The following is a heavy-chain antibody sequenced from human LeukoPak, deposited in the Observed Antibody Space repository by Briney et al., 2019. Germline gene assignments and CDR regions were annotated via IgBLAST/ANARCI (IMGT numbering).Heavy chain of an antibody. CDR3: ARDPRYGSGQTWFDP. V-gene: IGHV1-46*01. CDR2: INPSGGST. CDR1: GYTFTSYY. Sequence: ASVKVSCKASGYTFTSYYMNWVRQAPGQGLEWMGIINPSGGSTNYAQKLQDRVTMTRDTSTSTVYMELSSLRSEDTAVYYCARDPRYGSGQTWFDPWGQGTLVTVSS. J-gene: IGHJ5*02. D-gene: IGHD3-10*01.